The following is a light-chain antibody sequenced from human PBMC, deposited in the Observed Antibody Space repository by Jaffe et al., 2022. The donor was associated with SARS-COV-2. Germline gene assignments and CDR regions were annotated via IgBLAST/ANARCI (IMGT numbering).Light chain of an antibody. J-gene: IGKJ2*01. CDR2: ATS. Sequence: EIVLTQSPGTLSLSPGERATLSCRASQSVSSGHLAWYQQKPGQAPRLLIYATSSRATGIPDRFSGSGSGTDFTLTISRLEPEDFAVYYCHQYDSSPQTFGQGTKLEIK. CDR3: HQYDSSPQT. V-gene: IGKV3-20*01. CDR1: QSVSSGH.